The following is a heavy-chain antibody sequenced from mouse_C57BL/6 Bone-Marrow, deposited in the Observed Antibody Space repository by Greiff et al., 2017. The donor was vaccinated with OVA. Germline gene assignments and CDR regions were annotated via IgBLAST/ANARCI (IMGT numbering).Heavy chain of an antibody. V-gene: IGHV1-55*01. J-gene: IGHJ1*03. CDR3: ARWDYYGSSYCWYFDV. Sequence: QVQLQQPGAELVKPGASVKMSCKASGYTFTSYWITWVKQRPGQGLEWIGDIYPGSGSTNYNEKFKSKATLTVDTSSSTAYMQLSSLTSEDSAVYYCARWDYYGSSYCWYFDVWGTGTTVTVSS. CDR2: IYPGSGST. CDR1: GYTFTSYW. D-gene: IGHD1-1*01.